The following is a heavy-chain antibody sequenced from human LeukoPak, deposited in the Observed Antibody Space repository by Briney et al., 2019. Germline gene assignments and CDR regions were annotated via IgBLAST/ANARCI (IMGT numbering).Heavy chain of an antibody. V-gene: IGHV3-53*01. D-gene: IGHD3-22*01. CDR3: ARDEGGGSYYSDF. CDR1: GFTVSSNY. J-gene: IGHJ4*02. CDR2: IYSGDTT. Sequence: GGSLRLSCAASGFTVSSNYMSWVRQAPGKGLEWVSVIYSGDTTYYADSVKGRFTISRDNFKNTLYLQMNSLRAEDTAVYYCARDEGGGSYYSDFWGQGTLVTVSS.